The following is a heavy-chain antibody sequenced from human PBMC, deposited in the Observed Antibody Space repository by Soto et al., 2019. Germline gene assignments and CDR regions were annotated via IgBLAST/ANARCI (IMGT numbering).Heavy chain of an antibody. D-gene: IGHD1-1*01. V-gene: IGHV3-11*06. Sequence: GGSLRLSWAASGFTFSDYYMSWIRQAPGKGLEWLSYSSDSGTFTRYADSVKGRFSISRDNAKNSLYPQINSLRGEDTAIYYCARSGDNYNLLDYWGQGTPVTVSS. CDR1: GFTFSDYY. J-gene: IGHJ4*02. CDR2: SSDSGTFT. CDR3: ARSGDNYNLLDY.